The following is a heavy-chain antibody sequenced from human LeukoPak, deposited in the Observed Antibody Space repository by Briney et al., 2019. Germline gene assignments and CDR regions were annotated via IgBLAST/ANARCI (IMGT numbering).Heavy chain of an antibody. CDR3: ARGRSSWDYYYYYYYMDV. J-gene: IGHJ6*03. D-gene: IGHD6-13*01. Sequence: GASVKVSCKASGYTFTSYGISWVRQAPGQGLEWMGWISAYNGNTNYAQKLQGRVTMTTDTSTSTAYMELRSLRSDDTAVYYCARGRSSWDYYYYYYYMDVWGKGTTVTVSS. CDR2: ISAYNGNT. V-gene: IGHV1-18*01. CDR1: GYTFTSYG.